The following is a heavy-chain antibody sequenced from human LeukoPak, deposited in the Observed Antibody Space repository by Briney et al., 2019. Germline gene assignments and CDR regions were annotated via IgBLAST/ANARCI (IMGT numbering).Heavy chain of an antibody. V-gene: IGHV3-23*01. D-gene: IGHD3-3*01. CDR1: GFTFKSYL. J-gene: IGHJ4*02. CDR3: ANSQGTIFGVVDY. Sequence: GGSLRLSCSASGFTFKSYLMAWVRQAPGKGLEWISGISGNGVLTYYADSVKGRFTVSRDNSQNILHLQLNNVRAEDSAIYYCANSQGTIFGVVDYWGQGTLITVSS. CDR2: ISGNGVLT.